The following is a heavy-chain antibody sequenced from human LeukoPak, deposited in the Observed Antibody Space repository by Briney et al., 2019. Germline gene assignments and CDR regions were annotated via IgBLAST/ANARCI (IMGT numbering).Heavy chain of an antibody. CDR1: GGSFSSSFYY. Sequence: SETLSLTCTVSGGSFSSSFYYWGWIRQPPGKGLEWIGSMYFSGSTHYNPSLKSRVTISVDTSKNQFSLKLTSVTAADTAVYYCANAASYSVDYWGQGTLVTVSS. CDR3: ANAASYSVDY. V-gene: IGHV4-39*01. J-gene: IGHJ4*02. D-gene: IGHD1-26*01. CDR2: MYFSGST.